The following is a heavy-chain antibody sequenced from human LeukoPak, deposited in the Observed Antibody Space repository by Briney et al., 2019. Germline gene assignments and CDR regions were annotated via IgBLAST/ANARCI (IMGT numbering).Heavy chain of an antibody. CDR1: GGSISSYY. Sequence: SETLSLTCTVSGGSISSYYWSWIRQPPGKGLEWIGYIYYSGSTNYNPSLKSRVTISLDTSKNQFSLKLSSVTAADTAVYYCARGRPYYYDSTYYYYGMDVWGQGTTVTVSS. CDR3: ARGRPYYYDSTYYYYGMDV. V-gene: IGHV4-59*01. CDR2: IYYSGST. D-gene: IGHD3-22*01. J-gene: IGHJ6*02.